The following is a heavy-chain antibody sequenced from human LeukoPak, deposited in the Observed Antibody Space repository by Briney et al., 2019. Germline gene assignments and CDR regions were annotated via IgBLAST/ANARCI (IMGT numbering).Heavy chain of an antibody. Sequence: GGSLRLSCAASGFTFSSYSTNWVRQAPGKGLEWVSSISSSSSYIYYADSVKGRFTISRDNAKNSLYLQMNSLRAEDTAVYYCARRSGRSTYYYYYYMDVWGKGTTVTISS. CDR1: GFTFSSYS. D-gene: IGHD2-15*01. V-gene: IGHV3-21*01. CDR2: ISSSSSYI. J-gene: IGHJ6*03. CDR3: ARRSGRSTYYYYYYMDV.